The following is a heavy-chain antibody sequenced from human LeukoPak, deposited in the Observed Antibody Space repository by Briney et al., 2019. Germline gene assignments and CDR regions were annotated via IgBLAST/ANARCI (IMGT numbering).Heavy chain of an antibody. Sequence: SETLSLTCTISGGSISSYYWSWIRQPPGKGLEWIGYIYYSGSTNYNPSLKSRVTISVDTSKNQFSLKLSSVTAADTAVYYCARDGAGIDYWGQGTLVTVSS. CDR1: GGSISSYY. J-gene: IGHJ4*02. D-gene: IGHD1-26*01. CDR2: IYYSGST. CDR3: ARDGAGIDY. V-gene: IGHV4-59*01.